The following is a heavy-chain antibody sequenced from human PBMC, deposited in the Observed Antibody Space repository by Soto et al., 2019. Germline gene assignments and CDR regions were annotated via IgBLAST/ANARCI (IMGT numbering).Heavy chain of an antibody. CDR3: TRAGVDTTTATHYYYGMDV. D-gene: IGHD5-12*01. CDR1: GFTFGDDG. V-gene: IGHV3-49*03. J-gene: IGHJ6*02. CDR2: VRSKAYGGTT. Sequence: GGSLRLSCTASGFTFGDDGVSWFRQAPGMGLEWVAFVRSKAYGGTTEYAASVKGRFTISRDDSKTIAYLQMSSLKIEDTAVYYCTRAGVDTTTATHYYYGMDVWGQVTTVTVPS.